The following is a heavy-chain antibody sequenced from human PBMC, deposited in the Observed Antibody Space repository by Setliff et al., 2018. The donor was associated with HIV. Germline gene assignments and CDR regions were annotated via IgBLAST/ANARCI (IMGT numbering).Heavy chain of an antibody. J-gene: IGHJ4*02. CDR3: AKHSTNYYSAPFDY. CDR2: IYYDGSYK. Sequence: GGSLRLSCAASRFTFSYYAMHWVRQAPGKGLEWVAVIYYDGSYKYYVDSVKGRFTISSDNARNSLYLQMNNLRVEDTAVYYCAKHSTNYYSAPFDYWGQGTLVTVSS. CDR1: RFTFSYYA. D-gene: IGHD2-2*01. V-gene: IGHV3-33*03.